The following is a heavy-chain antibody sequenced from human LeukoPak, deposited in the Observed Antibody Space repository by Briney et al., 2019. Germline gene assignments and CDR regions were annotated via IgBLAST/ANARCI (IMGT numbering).Heavy chain of an antibody. CDR3: ARHAGTHYGDFFDY. V-gene: IGHV4-59*08. CDR1: DGSITNYY. J-gene: IGHJ4*02. Sequence: SETLSLTCTVSDGSITNYYWSWIRQPPGKGLEWIAYSHYSKTTTYHPSLRSRATVPVDASKNQFSLKLSSVTAADTAVYYCARHAGTHYGDFFDYWGQGTLVTVSS. CDR2: SHYSKTT. D-gene: IGHD4-17*01.